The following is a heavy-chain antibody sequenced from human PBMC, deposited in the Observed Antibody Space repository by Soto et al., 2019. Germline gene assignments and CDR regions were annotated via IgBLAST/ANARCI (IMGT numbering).Heavy chain of an antibody. CDR1: GFSLSTSGVG. J-gene: IGHJ6*02. CDR2: IYWDDDK. V-gene: IGHV2-5*02. CDR3: ANTPYDYYGMDV. Sequence: QITLKESGLTLVKPTQTLTLTCTFSGFSLSTSGVGVGWIRQPPGKALEWLALIYWDDDKRYSPSLKSRLTITQDTSKNQVFLTMTNMDPVDTATYYCANTPYDYYGMDVWGQGTTVTVSS.